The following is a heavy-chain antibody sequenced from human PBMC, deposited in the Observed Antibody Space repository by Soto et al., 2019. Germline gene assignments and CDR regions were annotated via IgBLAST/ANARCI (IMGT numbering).Heavy chain of an antibody. CDR3: ARGVANPAAAAANWFDP. CDR2: INHRGST. D-gene: IGHD6-13*01. V-gene: IGHV4-34*01. Sequence: QVQLQQWGAGLLKPSETLSLTCAVYGGSFSDYYWSWIRQPPGQGLEWIGEINHRGSTNYNSSLKTRVTISVDTSKNQFSLKLTSVTAADTAVYYCARGVANPAAAAANWFDPWGQGTLVTVSS. J-gene: IGHJ5*02. CDR1: GGSFSDYY.